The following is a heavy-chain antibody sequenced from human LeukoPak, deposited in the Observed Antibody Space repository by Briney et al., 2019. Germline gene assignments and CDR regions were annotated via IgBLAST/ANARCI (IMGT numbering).Heavy chain of an antibody. CDR1: GFTFSSHL. CDR2: ISSDGTYT. Sequence: GGSLRLSCAASGFTFSSHLMHWVRQAPGKGLVWVSRISSDGTYTNYADSVRGRFTISRDNAKNTLYLQMNSLRAEDTAVYYCAKPYSSGWWFFDYWGQGTLVTVSS. CDR3: AKPYSSGWWFFDY. J-gene: IGHJ4*02. D-gene: IGHD6-19*01. V-gene: IGHV3-74*01.